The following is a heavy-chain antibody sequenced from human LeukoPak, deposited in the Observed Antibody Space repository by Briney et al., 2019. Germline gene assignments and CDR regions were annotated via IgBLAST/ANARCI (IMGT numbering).Heavy chain of an antibody. Sequence: GGSLRLSCAASGFTFDDYAMHWVRQAPGKGLEWVSGISWNSGSIGYADSVKGRFTISRDNAKNSLYLQMNSLRAEDMALYYCAKDRGSGWRHNTFVYWGQGTLVTVSS. CDR2: ISWNSGSI. CDR3: AKDRGSGWRHNTFVY. V-gene: IGHV3-9*03. D-gene: IGHD6-19*01. CDR1: GFTFDDYA. J-gene: IGHJ4*02.